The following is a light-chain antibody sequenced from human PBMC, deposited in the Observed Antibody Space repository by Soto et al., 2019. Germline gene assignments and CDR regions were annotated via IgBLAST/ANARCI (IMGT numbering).Light chain of an antibody. J-gene: IGKJ1*01. Sequence: DIQMTQSPSSLSASVGDRVTITCRASQSISTYLSWYQQKPGKVPKLLIYGASSLQTGVPSRFSGSGSGPEFIVTISSLQPEDFATYYCQQYHSSPTWTFGQGTKVEIK. V-gene: IGKV1-39*01. CDR1: QSISTY. CDR3: QQYHSSPTWT. CDR2: GAS.